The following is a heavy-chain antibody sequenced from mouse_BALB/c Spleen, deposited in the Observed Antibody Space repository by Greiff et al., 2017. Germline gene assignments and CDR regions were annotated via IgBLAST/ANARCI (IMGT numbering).Heavy chain of an antibody. CDR1: GFSLTSYG. Sequence: VQGVESGPGLVAPSQSLSITCTVSGFSLTSYGVHWVRQPPGKGLEWLGVIWAGGSTNYNSALMSRLSISKDNSKSQVFLKMNSLQTDDTAMYYCARDHGYPAWFAYWGQGTLVTVSA. J-gene: IGHJ3*01. D-gene: IGHD2-2*01. CDR3: ARDHGYPAWFAY. CDR2: IWAGGST. V-gene: IGHV2-9*02.